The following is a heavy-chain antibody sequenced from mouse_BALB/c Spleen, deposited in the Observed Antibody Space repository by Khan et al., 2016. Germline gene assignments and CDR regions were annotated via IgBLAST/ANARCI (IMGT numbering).Heavy chain of an antibody. Sequence: QIQLVQSGPELKKPGETVKISCKASGYTFTDYSMHWVKQAPGKGLKWMGWINTETGEPTYADDFKGRFAFSLETSASTAYLQINKLKNEDTATYFFARGDFYVWFAYWGQGTLVTVSA. CDR2: INTETGEP. V-gene: IGHV9-2-1*01. J-gene: IGHJ3*01. CDR1: GYTFTDYS. D-gene: IGHD2-12*01. CDR3: ARGDFYVWFAY.